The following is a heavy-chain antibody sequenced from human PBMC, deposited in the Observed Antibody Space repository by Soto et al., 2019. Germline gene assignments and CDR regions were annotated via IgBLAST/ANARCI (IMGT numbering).Heavy chain of an antibody. V-gene: IGHV4-59*11. J-gene: IGHJ6*02. Sequence: PSETLSLTCAVSVESITSHHWSWVRQSPGKGLECIGWIHYSGNYIYNPSLRGRIRISLDTSRSQFSLMLTSVTAADTAVYYCARGGGKMATIRFIKGKDYYGMDVWGQGTTVTVSS. D-gene: IGHD5-12*01. CDR1: VESITSHH. CDR2: IHYSGNY. CDR3: ARGGGKMATIRFIKGKDYYGMDV.